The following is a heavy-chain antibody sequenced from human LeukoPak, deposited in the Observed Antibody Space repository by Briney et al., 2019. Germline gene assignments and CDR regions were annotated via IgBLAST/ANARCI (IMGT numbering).Heavy chain of an antibody. CDR2: IYYSGST. CDR1: GGSVSSGSYY. CDR3: ARGNRRYSSSWYGY. D-gene: IGHD6-13*01. J-gene: IGHJ4*02. Sequence: SETLSLTCTVSGGSVSSGSYYWSWIRQPPGKGLEWIGYIYYSGSTNYNPSLKSRVTISVDTSKNQFSLKLSSVTAADTAVYYCARGNRRYSSSWYGYWSQGTLVTVSS. V-gene: IGHV4-61*01.